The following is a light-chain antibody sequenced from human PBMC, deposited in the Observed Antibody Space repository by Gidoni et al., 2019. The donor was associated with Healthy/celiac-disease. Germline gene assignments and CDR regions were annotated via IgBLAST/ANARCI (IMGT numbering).Light chain of an antibody. V-gene: IGKV1-39*01. Sequence: DIQMTQSPSSLSESVGDRVTITCRASQSISSYLNWNQQKPRKATKLLISAASSLQSRVPSRFRVSGSGTDFTLAISSLQPEDFATYYFQQSYITPLTFGEGTKVEIK. CDR2: AAS. CDR3: QQSYITPLT. CDR1: QSISSY. J-gene: IGKJ4*01.